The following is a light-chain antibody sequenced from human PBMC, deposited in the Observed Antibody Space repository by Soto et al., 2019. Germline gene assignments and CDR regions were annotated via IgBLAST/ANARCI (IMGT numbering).Light chain of an antibody. J-gene: IGKJ5*01. CDR2: GEY. Sequence: EFVLPQSXGTLAFSPREXXXXXXXVIQSVRTTSAWDKNKPRXAPSRIIYGEYTRXRGIQDGVSGSGYGTEVTLTISSLQYEDYGVYYCQQYNKWPAEITFGQGTRLEIK. CDR1: QSVRTT. CDR3: QQYNKWPAEIT. V-gene: IGKV3-15*01.